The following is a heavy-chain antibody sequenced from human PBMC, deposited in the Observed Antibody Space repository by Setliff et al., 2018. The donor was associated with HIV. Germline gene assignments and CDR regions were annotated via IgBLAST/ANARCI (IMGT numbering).Heavy chain of an antibody. CDR2: IYTTGST. D-gene: IGHD1-26*01. CDR3: AKTSVGATGLYAFDI. J-gene: IGHJ3*02. CDR1: GGSIGSGSHY. Sequence: TLSLPCTVSGGSIGSGSHYWSWIRQPAGKGLEWIGHIYTTGSTNYNPSLKSRVTISADTSNNQFSLRLTSMTAADTAVYYCAKTSVGATGLYAFDIWGQGTMVTVSS. V-gene: IGHV4-61*09.